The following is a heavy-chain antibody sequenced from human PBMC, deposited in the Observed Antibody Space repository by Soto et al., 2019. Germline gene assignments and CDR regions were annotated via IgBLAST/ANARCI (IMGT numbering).Heavy chain of an antibody. CDR1: GGSISSSSYY. V-gene: IGHV4-39*07. CDR2: IYYSGST. J-gene: IGHJ4*02. CDR3: ASFPVNSGRDSRHILAF. Sequence: SETRSLTCTVSGGSISSSSYYWGWIRQPPGKGLEWIGSIYYSGSTFYNPSLESRVTMSVDTSKNQFSLRLNSVTAADTAVYYCASFPVNSGRDSRHILAFWGQRTFDTVSS. D-gene: IGHD3-10*01.